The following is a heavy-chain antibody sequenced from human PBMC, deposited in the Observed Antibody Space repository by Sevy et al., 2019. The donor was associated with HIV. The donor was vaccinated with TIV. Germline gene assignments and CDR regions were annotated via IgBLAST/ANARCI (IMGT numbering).Heavy chain of an antibody. CDR1: GFTFSHYA. CDR3: AKDHAVTTEWVVFDS. CDR2: ISFDGGSR. V-gene: IGHV3-30*18. J-gene: IGHJ4*02. Sequence: GGSLRLSCAASGFTFSHYAMHWIRQAPGKGLEWVAAISFDGGSRNYADSVRGRFTISRDDSKNTVYLHMRGLRSEDTAVYFCAKDHAVTTEWVVFDSWGQGTLVTVSS. D-gene: IGHD4-17*01.